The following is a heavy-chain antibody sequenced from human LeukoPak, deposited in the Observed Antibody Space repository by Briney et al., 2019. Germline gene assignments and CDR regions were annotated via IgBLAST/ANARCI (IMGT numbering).Heavy chain of an antibody. Sequence: ASVKVSCKASGYIFTGHYMNWVRQAPGQGLEWMGRINPNSGGTNSAQKFYGRVTMTRDTSISTAYMELSRLTSDDTAVYYCARGEVGATAHFDYWGQGTLVTVSS. V-gene: IGHV1-2*06. CDR2: INPNSGGT. CDR1: GYIFTGHY. CDR3: ARGEVGATAHFDY. J-gene: IGHJ4*02. D-gene: IGHD1-26*01.